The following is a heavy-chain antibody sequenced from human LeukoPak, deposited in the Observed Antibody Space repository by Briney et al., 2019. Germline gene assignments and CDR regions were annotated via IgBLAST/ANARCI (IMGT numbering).Heavy chain of an antibody. CDR2: INQDEGKK. V-gene: IGHV3-7*01. Sequence: GGSLRLSCAASGFAFSDHWMIWVRQAPGKGLEWVANINQDEGKKYYVDSVEGRFTISRDNAKNSLYLQMNSLRAEDTAVYYCAISTYSSSPSWGQGTLVTVSS. CDR1: GFAFSDHW. D-gene: IGHD6-6*01. J-gene: IGHJ5*02. CDR3: AISTYSSSPS.